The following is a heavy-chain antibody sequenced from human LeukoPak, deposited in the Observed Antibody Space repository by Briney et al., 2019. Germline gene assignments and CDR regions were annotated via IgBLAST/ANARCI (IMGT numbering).Heavy chain of an antibody. Sequence: SETLSLTCTVSGGSISSSSYYWGWIRQPPGKGLEWIGSIYYRGSTYYNPSLKSRVTISVDTSKNQFSLKLSSVTAADTAVYYCARGSQVAATRFDYWGQGTLVTVSS. CDR1: GGSISSSSYY. CDR2: IYYRGST. CDR3: ARGSQVAATRFDY. D-gene: IGHD2-15*01. V-gene: IGHV4-39*07. J-gene: IGHJ4*02.